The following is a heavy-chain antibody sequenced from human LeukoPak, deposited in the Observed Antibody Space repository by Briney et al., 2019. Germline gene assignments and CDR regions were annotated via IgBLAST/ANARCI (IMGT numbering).Heavy chain of an antibody. CDR2: IYSSGST. J-gene: IGHJ6*03. CDR1: GGSISSYY. Sequence: SETLSLTCTVSGGSISSYYWSWIRQPPGKGLEWIGYIYSSGSTNHNPSLKSRVTISVDTSRNQFSLKLSSVTAADTAMYYCARMFQYYYMDVWGKGTTVTVSS. D-gene: IGHD3-10*02. CDR3: ARMFQYYYMDV. V-gene: IGHV4-59*01.